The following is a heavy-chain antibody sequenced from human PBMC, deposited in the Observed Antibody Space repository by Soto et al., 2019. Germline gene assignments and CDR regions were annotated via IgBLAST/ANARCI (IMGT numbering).Heavy chain of an antibody. D-gene: IGHD2-2*01. CDR2: ISYDGGNK. J-gene: IGHJ6*02. CDR1: GFTFSNYG. Sequence: QVQLVESGGGVVQPGRSLRLSCAASGFTFSNYGMHWVRQAPGKGLEWVALISYDGGNKYYADSVKGRFSNSRDSSKNTLYLQMNSLRAEDTAVYYCAKAVGYCSSASCRDYYYYYGMDVWGQGTTVTVSS. CDR3: AKAVGYCSSASCRDYYYYYGMDV. V-gene: IGHV3-30*18.